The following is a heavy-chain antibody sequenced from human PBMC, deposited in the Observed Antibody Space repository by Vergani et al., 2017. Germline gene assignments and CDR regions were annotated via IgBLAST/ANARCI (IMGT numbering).Heavy chain of an antibody. J-gene: IGHJ6*03. CDR3: ARYPSVLDYDFWSGYFPNYYYYYMDV. Sequence: QVQLVQSGAEVKKPGASVKVSCKASGYTFTSYGISWVRQAPGQGLEWMGWISAYNGNTNYAQKLQGRVTMTTDTSTSTAYMELRSLRSDDTAVYYCARYPSVLDYDFWSGYFPNYYYYYMDVWGKGTTVTVSS. CDR1: GYTFTSYG. D-gene: IGHD3-3*01. CDR2: ISAYNGNT. V-gene: IGHV1-18*01.